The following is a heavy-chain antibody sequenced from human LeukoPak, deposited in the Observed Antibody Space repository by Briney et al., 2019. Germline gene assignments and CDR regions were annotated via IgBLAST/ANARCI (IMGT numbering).Heavy chain of an antibody. Sequence: GGSLRLSCAAAGFTFSNYWMHWVRQAQGKGLVWVSRIKSDGRTNYADSVKGRFTISRDNAKNTVSLQMNSLRAEDTGVYYCARAPSEIGGYYPEYFRHWGQGTLVTVSS. CDR2: IKSDGRT. J-gene: IGHJ1*01. CDR1: GFTFSNYW. CDR3: ARAPSEIGGYYPEYFRH. D-gene: IGHD3-22*01. V-gene: IGHV3-74*01.